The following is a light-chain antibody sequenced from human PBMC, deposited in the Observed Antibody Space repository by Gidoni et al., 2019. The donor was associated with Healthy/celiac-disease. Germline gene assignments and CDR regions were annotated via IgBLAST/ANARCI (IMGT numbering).Light chain of an antibody. CDR1: QDISNY. CDR2: DAS. V-gene: IGKV1-33*01. CDR3: QQYDNLLFT. Sequence: DIQMTQSPSSLSASVGDRVTINCQASQDISNYLNWYQQKPGKAPKLLIYDASNLETGVPSRFSGSVSGTDFTFTISSLQPEDIATYYCQQYDNLLFTFGPGTKVDIK. J-gene: IGKJ3*01.